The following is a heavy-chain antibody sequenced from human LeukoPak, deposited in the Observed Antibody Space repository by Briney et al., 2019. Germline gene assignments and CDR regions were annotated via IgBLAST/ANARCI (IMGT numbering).Heavy chain of an antibody. CDR2: IYTSGST. V-gene: IGHV4-61*02. D-gene: IGHD3-22*01. J-gene: IGHJ3*02. CDR3: ARVGVNYYYDSSGYYLAGDAFDI. Sequence: SQTPSLTCTVSGGSFSSGSYYWSWIRQPAGKGLEWIGRIYTSGSTNYNPSLKSRVTISVDTSKNQFSLKLSSVTAADTAVYYCARVGVNYYYDSSGYYLAGDAFDIWGQGTMVTVSS. CDR1: GGSFSSGSYY.